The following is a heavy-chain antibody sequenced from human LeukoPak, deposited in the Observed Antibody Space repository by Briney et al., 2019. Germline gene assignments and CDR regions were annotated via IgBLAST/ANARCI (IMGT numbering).Heavy chain of an antibody. J-gene: IGHJ4*02. CDR3: ARGDVEMATGMWSLKKVHDY. Sequence: SETLSLTCAVYGGSFSGYYWSWIRQPPGKGLEWIGDINHSGSTNYNPSLKSRVTISVDTSKNQFSLKLSSVTAADTAVYYCARGDVEMATGMWSLKKVHDYWGQGTLVTVSS. V-gene: IGHV4-34*01. CDR1: GGSFSGYY. CDR2: INHSGST. D-gene: IGHD5-24*01.